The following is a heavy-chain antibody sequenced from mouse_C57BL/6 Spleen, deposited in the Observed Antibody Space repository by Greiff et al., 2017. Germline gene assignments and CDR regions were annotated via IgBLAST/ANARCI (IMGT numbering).Heavy chain of an antibody. CDR3: ARSWTTVDY. Sequence: QVQLQQSGPELVKPGASVKISCKASGYAFSSSWMNWVKQRPGKGLEWIGRIYPGDGDTNYNGKFKGKATLTADKSSSTAYMQLSSLTSEDSAVYFCARSWTTVDYWGQGTTLTVSS. V-gene: IGHV1-82*01. CDR1: GYAFSSSW. D-gene: IGHD1-1*01. CDR2: IYPGDGDT. J-gene: IGHJ2*01.